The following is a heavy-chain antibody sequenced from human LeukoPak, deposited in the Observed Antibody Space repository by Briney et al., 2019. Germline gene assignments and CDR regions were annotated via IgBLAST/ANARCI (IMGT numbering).Heavy chain of an antibody. J-gene: IGHJ4*02. Sequence: PSETLSLTCTASGVSIISYYWSWIRQPPGKGLEWIGYIHYSGSTKYNPSLKSRVTISVDTSNNHFSLKLSSVTAADTAVYFCARVHPDGYSAYWGQGILVTVSS. CDR2: IHYSGST. D-gene: IGHD5-24*01. V-gene: IGHV4-59*01. CDR3: ARVHPDGYSAY. CDR1: GVSIISYY.